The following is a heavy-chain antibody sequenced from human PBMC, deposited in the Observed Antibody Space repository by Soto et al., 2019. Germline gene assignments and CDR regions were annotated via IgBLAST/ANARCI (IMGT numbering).Heavy chain of an antibody. D-gene: IGHD1-26*01. V-gene: IGHV3-72*01. Sequence: EVQLLESGGGLVQPGGSLRLSCAASGFTFRDHYMDWVRQAPGKGLEWVGRAGNKAHSFTTEYAASVKGRFTISRDDSKNSLYLQINSLNTEDTAVYYCVRLDGSYYPDYWGQGTLVTVSS. J-gene: IGHJ4*02. CDR3: VRLDGSYYPDY. CDR2: AGNKAHSFTT. CDR1: GFTFRDHY.